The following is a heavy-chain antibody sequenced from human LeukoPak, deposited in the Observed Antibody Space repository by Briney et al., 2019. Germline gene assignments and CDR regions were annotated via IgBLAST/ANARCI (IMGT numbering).Heavy chain of an antibody. D-gene: IGHD1-26*01. CDR2: INHSGST. V-gene: IGHV4-34*01. J-gene: IGHJ4*02. CDR1: GGSFSGYY. CDR3: ARGAEWELRFDY. Sequence: SETLSLTCAVYGGSFSGYYWSWLRQPPGKGLEWIGEINHSGSTNYNPSLRSRVTISVDTSKNQFSLKLSSVTAADTAVYYCARGAEWELRFDYWGQGTLVTVSS.